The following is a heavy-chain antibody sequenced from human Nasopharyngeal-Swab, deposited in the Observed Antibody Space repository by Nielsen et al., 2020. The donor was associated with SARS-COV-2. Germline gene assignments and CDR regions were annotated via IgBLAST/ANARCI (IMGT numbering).Heavy chain of an antibody. CDR2: INSDGSST. D-gene: IGHD1-26*01. CDR3: ARVSGSYRWAFDI. Sequence: ESLKISCAASGFTFSSYWMHWVRQAPGKGLVWVSRINSDGSSTSYADSVKGRFTISRDNAKNTLYLQMNSLRAEDTAVYYCARVSGSYRWAFDIWGQGTMVTVS. V-gene: IGHV3-74*01. CDR1: GFTFSSYW. J-gene: IGHJ3*02.